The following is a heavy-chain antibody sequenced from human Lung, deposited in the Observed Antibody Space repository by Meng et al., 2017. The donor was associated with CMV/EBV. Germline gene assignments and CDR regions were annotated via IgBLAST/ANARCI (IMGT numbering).Heavy chain of an antibody. CDR3: AGGVPAAIGYYDFWSGYLYGMDV. CDR1: GFTFSTYT. J-gene: IGHJ6*02. D-gene: IGHD3-3*01. V-gene: IGHV3-48*04. CDR2: ISTSSSTI. Sequence: GEXXTISCAASGFTFSTYTMNWVRQAPGKGLEWVSDISTSSSTIYYADSVKGRFTISRDNAKNSLYLQMNSLRAEDTAVYYCAGGVPAAIGYYDFWSGYLYGMDVXGQGXTVTVSS.